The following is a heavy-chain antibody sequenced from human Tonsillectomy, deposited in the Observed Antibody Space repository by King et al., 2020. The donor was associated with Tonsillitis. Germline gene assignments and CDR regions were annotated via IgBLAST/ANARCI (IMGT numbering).Heavy chain of an antibody. V-gene: IGHV4-31*01. D-gene: IGHD3-3*01. J-gene: IGHJ2*01. CDR3: ARAKRITIFGVVSNYWYFDL. CDR1: GGSISSGGYY. CDR2: IYYSGST. Sequence: QLQESGPGLVKPSQTLSLTCTVSGGSISSGGYYWCWIRQHPGKGLEWIGYIYYSGSTYYNPSLKILFSISVDTSKHQFSLRLNSVTAADTAVYYCARAKRITIFGVVSNYWYFDLWGRGTLVTVS.